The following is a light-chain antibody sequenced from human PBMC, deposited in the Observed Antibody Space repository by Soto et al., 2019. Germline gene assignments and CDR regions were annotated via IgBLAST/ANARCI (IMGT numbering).Light chain of an antibody. V-gene: IGLV2-14*01. CDR1: STDVGGYNF. J-gene: IGLJ3*02. Sequence: QLVLTQPASVSGSPGQSITISCTGTSTDVGGYNFVSWYQQHPGKVPKLMIYEVSNRPSGVSNRFSGSKSGNTASLTISGLQTEDEADYYCCSYTTSSSWVFGGGTKLTVL. CDR3: CSYTTSSSWV. CDR2: EVS.